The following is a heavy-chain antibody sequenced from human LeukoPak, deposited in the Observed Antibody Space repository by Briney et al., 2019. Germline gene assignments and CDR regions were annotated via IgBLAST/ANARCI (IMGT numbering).Heavy chain of an antibody. D-gene: IGHD3-10*01. CDR3: ARGLGAIDY. CDR1: GGTFSSYA. J-gene: IGHJ4*02. V-gene: IGHV1-69*05. Sequence: GASVKVSCKASGGTFSSYAISWVRQAPGQGLEWMGGIIPIFGTANYAQKFQGRVTMTTDTSTATAYLELRGLTSDDTAVYYCARGLGAIDYWGQGTLVTVSS. CDR2: IIPIFGTA.